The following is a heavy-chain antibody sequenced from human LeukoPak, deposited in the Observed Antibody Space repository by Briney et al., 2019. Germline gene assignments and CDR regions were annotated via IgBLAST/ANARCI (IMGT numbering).Heavy chain of an antibody. CDR2: IYSSDSDT. Sequence: GESLKISCKGSGYSFSNYWIGWVRQMPGRGLEWMGIIYSSDSDTRYSPSFQGQVTISADKSISTAYLQWSSLKASDTAMYYCARQVVGAPRGHAFDNWGQGTMVTVSS. CDR3: ARQVVGAPRGHAFDN. J-gene: IGHJ3*02. V-gene: IGHV5-51*01. D-gene: IGHD1-26*01. CDR1: GYSFSNYW.